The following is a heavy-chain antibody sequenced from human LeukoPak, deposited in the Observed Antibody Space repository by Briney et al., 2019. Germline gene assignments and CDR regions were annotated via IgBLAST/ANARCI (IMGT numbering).Heavy chain of an antibody. CDR3: AKGWFGELLVCYFDY. V-gene: IGHV3-30*18. J-gene: IGHJ4*02. Sequence: GGSLRLSCAASGFTFSSYGMHWVRQAPGKGLEWVAVISYDGSNKYYADSVKGRFTISRDNSKNTLYLQMNSLRAEDTAVSYCAKGWFGELLVCYFDYWGQGTLVTVSS. D-gene: IGHD3-10*01. CDR1: GFTFSSYG. CDR2: ISYDGSNK.